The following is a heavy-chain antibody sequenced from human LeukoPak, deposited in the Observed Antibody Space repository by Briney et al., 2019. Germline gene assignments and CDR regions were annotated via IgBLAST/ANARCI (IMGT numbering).Heavy chain of an antibody. D-gene: IGHD3-22*01. CDR3: AKDRPNYCGTNGHYYRRDGDC. J-gene: IGHJ4*02. Sequence: GGSLRLSCVASGFTFSSYVMSWVRQAAGKGLEWVSSTSSSGETTYYADSVKGRFTISRDNSRNTLYLQMNSLRAEDTAVYYCAKDRPNYCGTNGHYYRRDGDCWGQGTLVTVSS. CDR2: TSSSGETT. V-gene: IGHV3-23*01. CDR1: GFTFSSYV.